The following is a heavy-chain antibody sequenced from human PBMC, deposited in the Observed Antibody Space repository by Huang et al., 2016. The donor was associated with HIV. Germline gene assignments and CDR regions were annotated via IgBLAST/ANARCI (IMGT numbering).Heavy chain of an antibody. Sequence: QVQLQESGPGLVKPSETLSLTCTVSGGSMSSYYWSWIRQPPGKGLEWIGYIYYSGSTNYNPSLKGRGTISVDTSKTQFSLRLSSVTAADTAVYYCASASIAARRWFDPWGQGSLVTVSS. J-gene: IGHJ5*02. CDR2: IYYSGST. V-gene: IGHV4-59*01. CDR3: ASASIAARRWFDP. CDR1: GGSMSSYY. D-gene: IGHD6-6*01.